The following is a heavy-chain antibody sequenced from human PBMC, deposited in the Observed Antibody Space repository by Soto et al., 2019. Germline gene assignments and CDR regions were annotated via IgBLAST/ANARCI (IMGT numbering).Heavy chain of an antibody. Sequence: QVQLVQSGAEVKKPGASVKVSCKASGYTFTSYDINWVRQATGQGLEWMGWMNPNSGNTGYAQKFQGRVTMTSNTSISTAYMELSSLRSEDTAVYYCARTTPLRFLEWLSADYWGQGTLVTVSS. CDR2: MNPNSGNT. J-gene: IGHJ4*02. CDR1: GYTFTSYD. V-gene: IGHV1-8*01. CDR3: ARTTPLRFLEWLSADY. D-gene: IGHD3-3*01.